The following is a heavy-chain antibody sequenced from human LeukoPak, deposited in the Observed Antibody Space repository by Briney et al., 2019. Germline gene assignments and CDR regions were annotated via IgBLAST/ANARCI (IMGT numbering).Heavy chain of an antibody. CDR3: ARDKYYYDSSGYFRFFDY. D-gene: IGHD3-22*01. CDR2: INPNSGGI. CDR1: GYTFTGYY. J-gene: IGHJ4*02. V-gene: IGHV1-2*02. Sequence: ASVKVSCKASGYTFTGYYMHWVRQAPGQGLEWMGWINPNSGGINYAQKFQGRVTMTRDTSISTAYMELSRLRSDDTAVYYCARDKYYYDSSGYFRFFDYWGQGTLVTVSS.